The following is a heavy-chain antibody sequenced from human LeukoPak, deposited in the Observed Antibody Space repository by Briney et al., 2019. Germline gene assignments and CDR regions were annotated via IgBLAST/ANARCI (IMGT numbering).Heavy chain of an antibody. CDR2: INAGNGNT. J-gene: IGHJ6*03. V-gene: IGHV1-3*03. CDR3: ARGQRTDYYYYYYMDV. CDR1: GYTFTSYA. D-gene: IGHD6-25*01. Sequence: GASVKVSCKASGYTFTSYAMHWVRQAPGQRLEWMGWINAGNGNTKYSQEFQGRVTITRDTSASTAYMELSSLRSEDMAVYYCARGQRTDYYYYYYMDVWGKGTTVTVSS.